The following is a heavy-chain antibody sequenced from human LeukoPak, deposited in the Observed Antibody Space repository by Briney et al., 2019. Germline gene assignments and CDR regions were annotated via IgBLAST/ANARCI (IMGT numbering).Heavy chain of an antibody. CDR3: ARAYGDYQLDY. J-gene: IGHJ4*02. D-gene: IGHD4-17*01. CDR2: VYYSGST. V-gene: IGHV4-59*08. CDR1: GGSISSYY. Sequence: PSETLSLTCTVSGGSISSYYWSWIRQPPGKGLEWIGYVYYSGSTNYNPSLESRVTISVDTSKNQFSLKLTSVTAADTAVYYCARAYGDYQLDYWGQGTLVTVSS.